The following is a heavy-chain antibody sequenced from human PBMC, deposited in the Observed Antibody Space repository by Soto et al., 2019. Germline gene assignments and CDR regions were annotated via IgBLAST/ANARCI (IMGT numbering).Heavy chain of an antibody. V-gene: IGHV4-31*03. CDR3: ARARVPYSSTWYRYDYYGMDI. D-gene: IGHD6-13*01. CDR2: IHYSGNT. Sequence: TLSLTCTVSGDSISSSSYYWSWIRQHPGKGLEWIGYIHYSGNTRYNPSLKSRLTISVDTSKNQFSLMLSSLTAADTAVYFCARARVPYSSTWYRYDYYGMDIWGQGTTVTASS. J-gene: IGHJ6*02. CDR1: GDSISSSSYY.